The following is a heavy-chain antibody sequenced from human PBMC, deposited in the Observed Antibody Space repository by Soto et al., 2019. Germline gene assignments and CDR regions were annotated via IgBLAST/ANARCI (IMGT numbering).Heavy chain of an antibody. J-gene: IGHJ4*02. CDR1: GFTFSSYA. V-gene: IGHV3-23*01. CDR3: AKDGGVQRGGSSGVDY. CDR2: ISGSGGST. D-gene: IGHD6-19*01. Sequence: EVQLLESGGGLVQPGGSLRLSCAASGFTFSSYAMSWVRQAPGKGLEWVSAISGSGGSTYYADSVKGRFTISRDNSKNTLYLQMKSLRAEDTDVYYCAKDGGVQRGGSSGVDYWGQGTLVTVSS.